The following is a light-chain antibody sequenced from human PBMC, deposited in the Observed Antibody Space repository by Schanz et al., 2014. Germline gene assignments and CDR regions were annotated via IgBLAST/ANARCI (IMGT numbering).Light chain of an antibody. CDR3: HQYGISPFT. CDR1: QSVSSK. J-gene: IGKJ3*01. CDR2: GAS. Sequence: EIVMTQSPATLSVSPGDRATLSCRASQSVSSKLAWYQQKAGQAPRLLIYGASSRPTGIPDRFSGSGSGTDFTLTITRLEPEDSAVYYCHQYGISPFTFGPGTKVDIK. V-gene: IGKV3-20*01.